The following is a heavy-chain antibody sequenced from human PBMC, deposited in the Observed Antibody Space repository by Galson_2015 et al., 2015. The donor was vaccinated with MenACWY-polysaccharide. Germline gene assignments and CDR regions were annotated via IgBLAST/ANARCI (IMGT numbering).Heavy chain of an antibody. Sequence: SETLSLTCTVPGGSINNFGYDWGWIRQPPGKGLEWDGSFYYTGTTYYNPSLTSRVTISADTSRTQFSLKLSSVTAADTAVYYCGRHTRAPPTMGPFDIWGQGTMVTVSS. V-gene: IGHV4-39*01. D-gene: IGHD5-24*01. CDR2: FYYTGTT. J-gene: IGHJ3*02. CDR3: GRHTRAPPTMGPFDI. CDR1: GGSINNFGYD.